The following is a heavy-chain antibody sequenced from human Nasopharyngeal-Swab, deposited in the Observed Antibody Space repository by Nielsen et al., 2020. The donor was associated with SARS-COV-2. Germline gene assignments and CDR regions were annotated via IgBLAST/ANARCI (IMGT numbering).Heavy chain of an antibody. D-gene: IGHD3-3*01. CDR2: IGTAGDT. Sequence: GESLKISCAASGFTFSSYDMHWVRQATGKGLEWVSAIGTAGDTYYPGSVKGRFTISRENAKNSLYLQMNSLRAEDTAVYYCAKEGIWSGYYRAFDYWGQGTLVTVSS. CDR3: AKEGIWSGYYRAFDY. V-gene: IGHV3-13*01. J-gene: IGHJ4*02. CDR1: GFTFSSYD.